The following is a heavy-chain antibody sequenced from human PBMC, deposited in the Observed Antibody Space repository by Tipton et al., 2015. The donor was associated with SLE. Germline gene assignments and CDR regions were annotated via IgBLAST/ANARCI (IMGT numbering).Heavy chain of an antibody. V-gene: IGHV4-38-2*02. Sequence: TLSLTCAVSGYSISSGYYWGWIRQPPGKGLEWIGSIYHSGSTYYNPSLKSRVTISVDTSKNQFSLKLGSVTAADSAVYYCAGELGNDAFDIWGLGTMVTVSS. CDR1: GYSISSGYY. J-gene: IGHJ3*02. D-gene: IGHD7-27*01. CDR2: IYHSGST. CDR3: AGELGNDAFDI.